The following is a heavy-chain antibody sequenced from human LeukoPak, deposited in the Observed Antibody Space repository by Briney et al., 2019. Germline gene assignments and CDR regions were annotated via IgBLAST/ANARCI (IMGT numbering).Heavy chain of an antibody. CDR3: ARDLTKGLWLRFFFAGY. CDR1: GFTFSSYG. J-gene: IGHJ4*02. V-gene: IGHV4-38-2*02. Sequence: GSLRLSCAASGFTFSSYGMHWVRQAPGKGLEWIGSIYHSGSTYYNPSLKSRVTISVDTSKNQFSLKLSSVTAVDTAVYYCARDLTKGLWLRFFFAGYWGQGTLVTVSS. CDR2: IYHSGST. D-gene: IGHD5-18*01.